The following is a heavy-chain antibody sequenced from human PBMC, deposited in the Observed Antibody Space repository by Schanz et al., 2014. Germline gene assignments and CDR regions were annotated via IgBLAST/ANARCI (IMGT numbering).Heavy chain of an antibody. CDR2: LYYTGKT. CDR3: VRHGNYEFWHGPTPQFEN. D-gene: IGHD3-3*01. V-gene: IGHV4-39*01. Sequence: QLHLQESGPGLAKPSETLSLICSVSGGSISTSSRYWGWIRQSPGKGLEWLGSLYYTGKTHYNPPLKSQVTFSQATSKHHFSWTLPSVTAADTAVYYCVRHGNYEFWHGPTPQFENWGQGTLVTVS. J-gene: IGHJ4*02. CDR1: GGSISTSSRY.